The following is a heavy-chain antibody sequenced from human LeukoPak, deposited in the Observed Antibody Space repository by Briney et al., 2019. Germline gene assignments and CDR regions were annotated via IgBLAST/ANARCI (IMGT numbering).Heavy chain of an antibody. CDR2: INPNSGGT. Sequence: NLGESLKISCKGSGYSFTSYWIGWVRQAPGQGLEWMGWINPNSGGTNSAQKFQGWVTMTRDTSISTAYMELSRLRSDDTAVYYCARQGSGDNNWFDPWGQGTLVTVSS. J-gene: IGHJ5*02. V-gene: IGHV1-2*04. D-gene: IGHD3-10*01. CDR1: GYSFTSYW. CDR3: ARQGSGDNNWFDP.